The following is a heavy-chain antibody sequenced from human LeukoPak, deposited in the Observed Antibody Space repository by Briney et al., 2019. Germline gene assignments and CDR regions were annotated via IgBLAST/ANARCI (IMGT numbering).Heavy chain of an antibody. D-gene: IGHD2-15*01. Sequence: ASVKVSCKASGYTFTSYYMHWVRQAPGQGLEWMGIINPSGGSTSYAQKFQGRVTMTRDTSTSTVYMELSSLRSEDTAVYYCARGPVVVVAAKDAFDIWGQGTMVTVSS. CDR3: ARGPVVVVAAKDAFDI. V-gene: IGHV1-46*01. CDR2: INPSGGST. J-gene: IGHJ3*02. CDR1: GYTFTSYY.